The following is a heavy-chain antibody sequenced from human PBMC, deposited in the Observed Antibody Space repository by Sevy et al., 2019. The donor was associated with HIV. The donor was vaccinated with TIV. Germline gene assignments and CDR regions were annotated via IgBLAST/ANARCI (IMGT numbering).Heavy chain of an antibody. CDR3: AITKDYYDNSGSPFDY. Sequence: ASVKVSCKVSGYTLTKLAMHWVRQAPGKGLEWMGTFDPEDGETNYAQKFQGRVTMTEDTSMDTAYMELSSLRSEDTAVFYCAITKDYYDNSGSPFDYWGQGTLVTVSS. J-gene: IGHJ4*02. V-gene: IGHV1-24*01. CDR2: FDPEDGET. D-gene: IGHD3-22*01. CDR1: GYTLTKLA.